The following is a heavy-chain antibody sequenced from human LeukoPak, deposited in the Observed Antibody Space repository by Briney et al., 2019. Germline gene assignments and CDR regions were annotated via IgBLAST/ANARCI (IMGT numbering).Heavy chain of an antibody. Sequence: SETLSLTCTVSGGSISSGGYYWSWIRQPAGKGLEWIGRIYTSGSTNYNPSLNSRVTISVDTSKNQVSLKLTSVTAADTAVYYCARDTYHYDISGYYRLDYWGQGTLVTVSS. V-gene: IGHV4-61*02. D-gene: IGHD3-22*01. CDR3: ARDTYHYDISGYYRLDY. CDR2: IYTSGST. J-gene: IGHJ4*02. CDR1: GGSISSGGYY.